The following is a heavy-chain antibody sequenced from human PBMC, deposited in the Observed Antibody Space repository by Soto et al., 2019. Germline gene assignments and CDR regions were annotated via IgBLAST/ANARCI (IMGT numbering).Heavy chain of an antibody. D-gene: IGHD6-13*01. CDR1: GGSFSGYY. CDR2: INHSGST. Sequence: ETLSLTCAVYGGSFSGYYWSWIRQPPGKGLEWIGEINHSGSTNYNPSLKSRVTISVDTSKNQFSLKLSSVTAADTAVYYCARFLTAAGPLDDAFDIWGQGTMVTVSS. J-gene: IGHJ3*02. V-gene: IGHV4-34*01. CDR3: ARFLTAAGPLDDAFDI.